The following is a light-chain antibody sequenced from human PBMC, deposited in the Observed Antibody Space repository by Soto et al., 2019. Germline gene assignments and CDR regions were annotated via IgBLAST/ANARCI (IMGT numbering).Light chain of an antibody. V-gene: IGKV1-33*01. Sequence: DIQMTQSPSSLFASVGDRVTIACQANQDIGNYLNWYQQKPGKAPRLLIYDASNLEIGVPSRFSGSGSGTDFTFTISNLQPEDIATYYCQQYDTLPPYTFGQGTKVELK. CDR2: DAS. J-gene: IGKJ2*01. CDR1: QDIGNY. CDR3: QQYDTLPPYT.